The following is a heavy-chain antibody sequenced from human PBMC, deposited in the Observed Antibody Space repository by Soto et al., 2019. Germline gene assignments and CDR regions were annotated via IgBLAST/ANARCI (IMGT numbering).Heavy chain of an antibody. V-gene: IGHV1-69*13. Sequence: GASVKVSCKASGGTFSSYAISWVRQAPGQGLEWMGGIIPIFGTANYAQKFQGRVTITADESTSTAYMELSSLRSEDTAVYYCARGGNYYDSSGYYAWFDPWGQGTLVTVSS. CDR1: GGTFSSYA. D-gene: IGHD3-22*01. CDR3: ARGGNYYDSSGYYAWFDP. J-gene: IGHJ5*02. CDR2: IIPIFGTA.